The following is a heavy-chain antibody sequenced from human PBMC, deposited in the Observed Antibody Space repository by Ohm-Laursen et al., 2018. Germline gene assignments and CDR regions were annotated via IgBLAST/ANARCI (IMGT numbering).Heavy chain of an antibody. J-gene: IGHJ4*02. CDR1: GGSISSYY. D-gene: IGHD6-6*01. Sequence: TLSLTWPVSGGSISSYYWSWIRQPAGKGLEWIGRIYTSGSTNYNPSLKSRVTMSVDTSKNQFSLKLSSVTAADTAVYYCASGSSSWDIDYRGQGTLVTVSS. CDR2: IYTSGST. CDR3: ASGSSSWDIDY. V-gene: IGHV4-4*07.